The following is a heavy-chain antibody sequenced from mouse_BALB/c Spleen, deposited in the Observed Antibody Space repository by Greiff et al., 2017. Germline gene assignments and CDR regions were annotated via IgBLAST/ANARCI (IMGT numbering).Heavy chain of an antibody. Sequence: EVMLVESGPSLVKPSQTLSLTCSVTGDSITSGYWNWIRKFPGNKLEYMGYISYSGSTYYNPSLKSRISITRDTSKNQYYLQLNSVTTEDTATYYCASRSTMITTGYFDYWGQGTTLTVSS. CDR3: ASRSTMITTGYFDY. V-gene: IGHV3-8*02. CDR1: GDSITSGY. D-gene: IGHD2-4*01. CDR2: ISYSGST. J-gene: IGHJ2*01.